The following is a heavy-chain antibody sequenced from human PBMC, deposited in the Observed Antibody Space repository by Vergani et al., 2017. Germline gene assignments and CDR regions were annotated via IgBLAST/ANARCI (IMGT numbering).Heavy chain of an antibody. J-gene: IGHJ5*02. CDR1: GFTFSDYY. CDR2: ISSSGSTL. Sequence: QVQLVESGGGLVKPGGSLRLSCAASGFTFSDYYMSWIRPAPGKGLEWVSYISSSGSTLYYADSVKGRFTISRDNAKNSLYLQMNRLRAEDTAVYYCAREEDLWSGYRNNWFDPWGQGTLVTVSS. CDR3: AREEDLWSGYRNNWFDP. D-gene: IGHD3-3*01. V-gene: IGHV3-11*01.